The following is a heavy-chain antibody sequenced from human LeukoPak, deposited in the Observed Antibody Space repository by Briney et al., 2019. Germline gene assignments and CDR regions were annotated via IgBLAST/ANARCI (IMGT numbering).Heavy chain of an antibody. CDR2: ISGSGGTT. V-gene: IGHV3-23*01. Sequence: GGSLRLSCAASGFTFSTYAMSWVRQAPGKGLEWVSAISGSGGTTYYADSVKGRFTISRDNSKNTLYLQMNSLRAEDTAVYYCTARNRYCSSTSCVDPWGQGTLVTVSS. CDR1: GFTFSTYA. CDR3: TARNRYCSSTSCVDP. D-gene: IGHD2-2*01. J-gene: IGHJ5*02.